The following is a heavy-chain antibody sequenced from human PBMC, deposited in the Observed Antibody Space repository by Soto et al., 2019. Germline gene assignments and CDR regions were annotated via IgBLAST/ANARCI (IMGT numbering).Heavy chain of an antibody. V-gene: IGHV3-23*01. CDR2: ISATGGGT. CDR3: AKDRRAGGNSAFYFDF. Sequence: PGGSLRLSCAASGFKFTNYAMSWVRHAPGQGLEWVSLISATGGGTYYADSVRGRFTISRDNSHNTLYLQVHSLTAEDTAVYYCAKDRRAGGNSAFYFDFWGQGAQVTVSS. D-gene: IGHD3-16*01. J-gene: IGHJ4*02. CDR1: GFKFTNYA.